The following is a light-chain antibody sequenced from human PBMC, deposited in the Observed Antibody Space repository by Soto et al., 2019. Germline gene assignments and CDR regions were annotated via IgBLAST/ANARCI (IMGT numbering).Light chain of an antibody. CDR2: GNS. CDR1: SSNIGAGYD. V-gene: IGLV1-40*01. J-gene: IGLJ1*01. CDR3: QSYDSSLSGSIV. Sequence: QSVLTQPPSVSGAPGQRVTISCTGSSSNIGAGYDVHWYQQLPGTAPKLLIYGNSNRPSGVPDRFSGSKSGTSASLAINGLQAEDEADYYCQSYDSSLSGSIVFGTGTKVTVL.